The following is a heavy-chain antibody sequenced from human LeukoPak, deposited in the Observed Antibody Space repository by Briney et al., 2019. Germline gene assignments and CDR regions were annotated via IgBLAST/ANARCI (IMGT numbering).Heavy chain of an antibody. Sequence: GGSLTLSWAPSAFTLRVHNIKGGPEAPGKRLECGSSISGRGNYIFYADPVKRRFTISRDSAKNSVTLQLNSLRAEDTAVYYCARDQCFNYYDRSRYYLDYWGQGTLVTVSS. V-gene: IGHV3-21*01. D-gene: IGHD3-22*01. CDR3: ARDQCFNYYDRSRYYLDY. CDR1: AFTLRVHN. J-gene: IGHJ4*02. CDR2: ISGRGNYI.